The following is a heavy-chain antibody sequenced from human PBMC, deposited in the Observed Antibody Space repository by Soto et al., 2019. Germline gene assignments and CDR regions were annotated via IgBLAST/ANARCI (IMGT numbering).Heavy chain of an antibody. CDR1: GFTFSGYW. CDR2: IKQDGSEK. CDR3: ARATEDFWSGYYYFDY. D-gene: IGHD3-3*01. J-gene: IGHJ4*02. Sequence: SWGSLRLSCAASGFTFSGYWMSCVRQAPWKGLEWVANIKQDGSEKYYVDSVKGRFTISRDNAKNSLYLQMNSLRAEDTAVYYCARATEDFWSGYYYFDYWGQGTLVTVSS. V-gene: IGHV3-7*03.